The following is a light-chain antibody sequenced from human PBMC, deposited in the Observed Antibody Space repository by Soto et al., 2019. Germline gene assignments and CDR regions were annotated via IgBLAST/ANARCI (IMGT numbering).Light chain of an antibody. Sequence: QSVLTQPASVSGSPGQSITISCTGTSSDVGGYNYVSWYQQHPGKAPKLMIYDVSNRPSGVSNRFSGSKSGNTASLTISGLQAEDDADYYCSSYTSSSTLVFGTGTQLTVL. CDR3: SSYTSSSTLV. CDR1: SSDVGGYNY. CDR2: DVS. J-gene: IGLJ7*01. V-gene: IGLV2-14*01.